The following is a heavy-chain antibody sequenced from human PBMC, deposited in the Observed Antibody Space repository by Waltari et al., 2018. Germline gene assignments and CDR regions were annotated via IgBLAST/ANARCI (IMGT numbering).Heavy chain of an antibody. D-gene: IGHD4-17*01. CDR2: IYSCGST. CDR3: AGPSTVPAGAFDI. V-gene: IGHV4-39*01. Sequence: QLQLQESGPGLVKPSETLSLTCTVSGGSISSSSYYWGWIRQPPGKGLEWIGCIYSCGSTYYNPSLKSGVTIAVDTTKNQFSLKLSSVTAADTAVYYCAGPSTVPAGAFDIWGQGTMVTVSS. J-gene: IGHJ3*02. CDR1: GGSISSSSYY.